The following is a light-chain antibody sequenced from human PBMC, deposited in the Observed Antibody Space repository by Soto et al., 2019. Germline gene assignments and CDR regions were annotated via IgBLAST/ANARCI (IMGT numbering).Light chain of an antibody. CDR1: TSNIGSNA. CDR2: KNN. J-gene: IGLJ3*02. Sequence: QSVLTQPPSASGTPGQSVTLSRSGSTSNIGSNAVNWYQQLPGTAPKLLIYKNNQRPSGVPDRFSGSKFGTSASLAISGLQSEDEADYHCAAWDDSLHGVAFGGGTKVTVL. V-gene: IGLV1-44*01. CDR3: AAWDDSLHGVA.